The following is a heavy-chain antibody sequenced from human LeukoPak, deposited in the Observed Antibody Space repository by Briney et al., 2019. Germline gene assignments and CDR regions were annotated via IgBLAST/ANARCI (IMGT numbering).Heavy chain of an antibody. CDR2: IIPILGIA. V-gene: IGHV1-69*04. CDR1: GGTFSSYA. Sequence: ASVKVSCKASGGTFSSYAISWVRQAPGQGLEWIGRIIPILGIANYAQKFQGRVTITADKSTSTAYMELSSLRSEDTAVYYCAREVYGAPDYYMDVWGKGTTVTVSS. CDR3: AREVYGAPDYYMDV. J-gene: IGHJ6*03. D-gene: IGHD5/OR15-5a*01.